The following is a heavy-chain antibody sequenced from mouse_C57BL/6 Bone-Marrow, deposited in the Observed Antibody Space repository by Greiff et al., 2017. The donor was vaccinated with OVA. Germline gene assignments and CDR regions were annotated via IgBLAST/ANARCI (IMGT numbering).Heavy chain of an antibody. D-gene: IGHD1-1*01. Sequence: QVQLQQSGAELARPGASVKLSCKASGYTFTSYGISWVKQRTGQGLEWIGEIYPRSGNTYYNEKFKGKATLTADKSSSTAYRELRSLTSEDPAVYFCTIYYGPWYFDVWGTGTTVTVSS. CDR1: GYTFTSYG. J-gene: IGHJ1*03. CDR2: IYPRSGNT. CDR3: TIYYGPWYFDV. V-gene: IGHV1-81*01.